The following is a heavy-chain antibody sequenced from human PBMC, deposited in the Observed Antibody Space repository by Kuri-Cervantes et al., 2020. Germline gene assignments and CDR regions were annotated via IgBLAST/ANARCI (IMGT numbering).Heavy chain of an antibody. CDR1: GFTFSNYA. CDR3: ARTQTNTAMGRNAFDI. J-gene: IGHJ3*02. CDR2: IYSGGST. D-gene: IGHD5-18*01. Sequence: GESLKISCAVSGFTFSNYAMNWVRQAPGKGLEWVSVIYSGGSTYYADSVKGRFTISRDNSKNTLYLQMNSLRAEDTAVYYCARTQTNTAMGRNAFDIWGQGTMVTVSS. V-gene: IGHV3-53*01.